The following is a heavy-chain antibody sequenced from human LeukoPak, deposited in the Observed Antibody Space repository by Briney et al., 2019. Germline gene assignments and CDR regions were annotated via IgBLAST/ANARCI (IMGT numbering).Heavy chain of an antibody. D-gene: IGHD6-19*01. CDR1: GFTFSSYA. CDR3: ASEQWLGDAFDI. CDR2: IKQDGSEK. V-gene: IGHV3-7*03. J-gene: IGHJ3*02. Sequence: PGGSLRLSCAASGFTFSSYAMSWVRQAPGKGLEWVANIKQDGSEKYYVDSVKGRFTISRDNAKNSLYLQMNSLRAEDTAVYYCASEQWLGDAFDIWGQGTMVTVSS.